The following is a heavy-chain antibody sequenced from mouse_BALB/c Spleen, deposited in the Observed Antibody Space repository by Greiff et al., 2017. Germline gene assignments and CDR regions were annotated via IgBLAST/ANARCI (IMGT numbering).Heavy chain of an antibody. D-gene: IGHD2-1*01. Sequence: VQLKESGAELVKPGASVKLSCTASGFNIKDTYMHWVKQRPEQGLEWIGRIDPANGNTKYDPKFQGKATITADTSSNTAYLQLSSLTSEDTAVYYCARYGNWYFDVWGAGTTVTVSS. V-gene: IGHV14-3*02. J-gene: IGHJ1*01. CDR3: ARYGNWYFDV. CDR1: GFNIKDTY. CDR2: IDPANGNT.